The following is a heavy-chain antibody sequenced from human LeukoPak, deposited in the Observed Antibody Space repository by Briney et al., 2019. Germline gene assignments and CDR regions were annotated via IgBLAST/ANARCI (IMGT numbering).Heavy chain of an antibody. V-gene: IGHV3-23*01. CDR3: AKGDELPGDWYFDY. J-gene: IGHJ4*02. CDR1: GFTFSSYS. Sequence: GGSLRLSCAASGFTFSSYSMNWVRQAPGKGLEWVSAISGSGGSTYYADSVKGRFTISRDNSKNTLYLQMNSLRAEDTAVYYCAKGDELPGDWYFDYWGQGTLVTVSS. CDR2: ISGSGGST. D-gene: IGHD4-23*01.